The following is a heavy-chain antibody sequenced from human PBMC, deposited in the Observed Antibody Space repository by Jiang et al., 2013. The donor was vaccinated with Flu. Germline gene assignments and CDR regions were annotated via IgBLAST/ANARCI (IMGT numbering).Heavy chain of an antibody. CDR3: ARDRYCSGGSCYSRGEDYYYYGMDV. D-gene: IGHD2-15*01. CDR1: GDSVSSNSAA. V-gene: IGHV6-1*01. Sequence: TLSLTCAISGDSVSSNSAAWNWIRQSPSRGLEWLGRTYYRSKWYNDYAVSVKSRITINPDTSKNQFSLQLNSVTPEDTAVYYCARDRYCSGGSCYSRGEDYYYYGMDVWGKGTTVTVSS. CDR2: TYYRSKWYN. J-gene: IGHJ6*04.